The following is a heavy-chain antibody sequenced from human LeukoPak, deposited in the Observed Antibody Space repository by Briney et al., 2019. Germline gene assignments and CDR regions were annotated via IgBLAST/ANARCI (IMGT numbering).Heavy chain of an antibody. CDR1: GGTISSYY. V-gene: IGHV4-59*01. J-gene: IGHJ6*03. D-gene: IGHD2-2*01. CDR3: ARDHQDCSSTSCLGYYYYMDV. Sequence: SETLSLTCTVSGGTISSYYWSWIRQPPGKGLECIGTIYYSGSTNYNPSLESRVTISVDTSKNQFSLKLSSVTAADTAVYYCARDHQDCSSTSCLGYYYYMDVWGKGTTVTVSS. CDR2: IYYSGST.